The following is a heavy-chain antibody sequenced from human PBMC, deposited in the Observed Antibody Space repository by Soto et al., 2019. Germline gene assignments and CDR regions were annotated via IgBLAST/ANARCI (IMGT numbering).Heavy chain of an antibody. CDR2: IWYDGSNK. D-gene: IGHD4-17*01. Sequence: QVQLVESGGGVVQPGRSLRLSCAASGFTFSSYGMHWVRQAPGKGLEWVAVIWYDGSNKYYADSVKGRFTISRDNSKNTLYLQMNSLRAEDTAVYYCARSVYGDTSWFDPWGQGTLVTVSS. V-gene: IGHV3-33*01. CDR3: ARSVYGDTSWFDP. CDR1: GFTFSSYG. J-gene: IGHJ5*02.